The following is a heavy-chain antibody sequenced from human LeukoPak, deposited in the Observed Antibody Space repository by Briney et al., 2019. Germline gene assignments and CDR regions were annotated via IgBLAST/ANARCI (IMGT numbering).Heavy chain of an antibody. D-gene: IGHD5-12*01. CDR3: ARTPTIVATISYYFDY. V-gene: IGHV4-34*01. Sequence: PSETLSLTCAVYGGSFSGYYWSWIRQPPGKGLEWIGEINHSGSTNYNPSLKSRVTISVDTSKNQFSLKLSSVTAADTAVYYCARTPTIVATISYYFDYWGQGTRVTDSS. J-gene: IGHJ4*02. CDR1: GGSFSGYY. CDR2: INHSGST.